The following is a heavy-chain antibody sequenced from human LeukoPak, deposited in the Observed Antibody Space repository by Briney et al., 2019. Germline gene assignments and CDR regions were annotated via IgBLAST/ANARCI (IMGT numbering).Heavy chain of an antibody. V-gene: IGHV1-69*04. CDR3: ARVDDSSGSFDY. D-gene: IGHD3-22*01. CDR1: GGTFSSYA. J-gene: IGHJ4*02. Sequence: SVKVSCKSSGGTFSSYAISWVRQAPGQGLEWMGRIIPILGIANYAQKFQGRVTITTDKSTSTAYMELSSLRSEDTAVYYCARVDDSSGSFDYWGQGTLVTVSS. CDR2: IIPILGIA.